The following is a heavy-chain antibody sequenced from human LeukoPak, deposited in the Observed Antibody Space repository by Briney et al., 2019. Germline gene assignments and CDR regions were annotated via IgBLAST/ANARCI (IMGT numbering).Heavy chain of an antibody. V-gene: IGHV3-7*01. J-gene: IGHJ3*02. D-gene: IGHD1-1*01. CDR2: IDPAGGGI. Sequence: GGSLRLSCAASGFNFSSSWMSWVRQAPGKGLEWVADIDPAGGGIVYVDSVKGRFTISRDNAKSSVYLQMSGLRAEDSAAYYCARDPENGALDIWGQGTMVTVSS. CDR1: GFNFSSSW. CDR3: ARDPENGALDI.